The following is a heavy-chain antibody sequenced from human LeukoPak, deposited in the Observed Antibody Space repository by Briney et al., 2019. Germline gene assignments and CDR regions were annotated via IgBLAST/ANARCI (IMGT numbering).Heavy chain of an antibody. Sequence: GGSLRLSCAASGFTFSSYSMNWVRQAPGKGLEWVSYISSSGFTIYYPDFVKGRFTISRDNANNSLYMQMSSLRAEDTAVYYCARGDYGGPSGMNLQHWGQGTLVTVSS. V-gene: IGHV3-48*01. CDR2: ISSSGFTI. J-gene: IGHJ1*01. CDR1: GFTFSSYS. D-gene: IGHD4-23*01. CDR3: ARGDYGGPSGMNLQH.